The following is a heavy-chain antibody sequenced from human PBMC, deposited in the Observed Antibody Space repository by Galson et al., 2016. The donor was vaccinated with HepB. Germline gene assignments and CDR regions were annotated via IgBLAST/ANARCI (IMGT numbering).Heavy chain of an antibody. J-gene: IGHJ6*02. CDR3: ARDHRGRWLTDYYYYYGLDV. Sequence: SLRLSCAVSGFTFSSYAMHWVRQAPGKGLEWVAVISYDGSNKYHADSVKGRFTISRDNSKNTLYLQMNSLRAEDTAVYYCARDHRGRWLTDYYYYYGLDVWGQGTTVTVSS. CDR1: GFTFSSYA. D-gene: IGHD6-19*01. V-gene: IGHV3-30-3*01. CDR2: ISYDGSNK.